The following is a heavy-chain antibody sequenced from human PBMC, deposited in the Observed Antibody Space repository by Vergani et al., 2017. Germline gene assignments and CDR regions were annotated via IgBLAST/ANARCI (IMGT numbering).Heavy chain of an antibody. Sequence: QVQLVQSGAEVKKPGASVKVSCKASGYTFTGNYLHWVRQAPGQGLEWMGWINPKSGGANYAQKLQGRVTMTRDTSISTAYMELSRLRSDDTAVYYCARVHNTGGYYRSATDYWGQGTLVTVSS. CDR1: GYTFTGNY. D-gene: IGHD6-19*01. CDR2: INPKSGGA. CDR3: ARVHNTGGYYRSATDY. V-gene: IGHV1-2*02. J-gene: IGHJ4*02.